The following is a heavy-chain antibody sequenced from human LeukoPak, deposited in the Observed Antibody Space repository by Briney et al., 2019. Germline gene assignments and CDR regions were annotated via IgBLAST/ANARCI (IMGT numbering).Heavy chain of an antibody. CDR1: GFTMSSYW. J-gene: IGHJ4*02. V-gene: IGHV3-7*01. Sequence: GESLTLSRAASGFTMSSYWMSWVRQPPGKGLEWVANIKQDGSEKYYMARVKGRFTISRDNAKNSLYLQMNSLKAENTAVYYCARDDTVTTRVGFIDWGQGTLVTVSS. CDR2: IKQDGSEK. D-gene: IGHD4-17*01. CDR3: ARDDTVTTRVGFID.